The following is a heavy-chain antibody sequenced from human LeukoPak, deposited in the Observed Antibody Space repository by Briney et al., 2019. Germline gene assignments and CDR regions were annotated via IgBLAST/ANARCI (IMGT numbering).Heavy chain of an antibody. CDR3: AKGGAAGGPNWFDP. V-gene: IGHV3-20*04. Sequence: GGSLRLSCAASGFTFDGYGMSWVRQAPGKGLEWVSGINWDGGVTCYADSVKGRFTISRDNAKNSLYLQMNSLRAGDTAVYYCAKGGAAGGPNWFDPWGQGTMVTVSS. J-gene: IGHJ5*02. CDR1: GFTFDGYG. CDR2: INWDGGVT. D-gene: IGHD2-15*01.